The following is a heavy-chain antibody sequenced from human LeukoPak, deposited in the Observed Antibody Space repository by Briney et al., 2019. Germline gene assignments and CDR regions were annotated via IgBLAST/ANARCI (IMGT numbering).Heavy chain of an antibody. CDR2: FDLEDGET. J-gene: IGHJ4*02. Sequence: ASVKVSCKVSGYSLGELSLHWVRQAPGKGLEWMGGFDLEDGETTYAQKFQGRVSMTEDTSTDTAYLDLSSLRFDDTALYYCATAFPLRDFGGILDYWGQGTLVTVSS. V-gene: IGHV1-24*01. CDR3: ATAFPLRDFGGILDY. D-gene: IGHD2/OR15-2a*01. CDR1: GYSLGELS.